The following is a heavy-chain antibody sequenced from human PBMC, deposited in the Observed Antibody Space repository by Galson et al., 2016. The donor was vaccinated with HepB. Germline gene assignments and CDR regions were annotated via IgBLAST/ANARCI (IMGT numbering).Heavy chain of an antibody. J-gene: IGHJ5*02. CDR2: VYYTGSA. V-gene: IGHV4-39*02. D-gene: IGHD6-19*01. CDR3: AGLMAVAGSIIKGRFDP. CDR1: GDSIRSSSFF. Sequence: SETLSLTCSVSGDSIRSSSFFWGWIRQPPGRGLEWIGSVYYTGSAYYAPSLKSRVTLSVDTSNNRFSLRLFSVTAADTALYYCAGLMAVAGSIIKGRFDPWGQGTLVTVSS.